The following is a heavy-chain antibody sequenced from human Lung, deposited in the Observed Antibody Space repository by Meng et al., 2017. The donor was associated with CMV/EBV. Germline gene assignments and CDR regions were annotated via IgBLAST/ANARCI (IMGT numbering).Heavy chain of an antibody. V-gene: IGHV1-18*01. CDR1: GYTFGSYG. Sequence: QVHLLQSRLEVKKPGASVGVSCKASGYTFGSYGICWVRQAPGQGLEWMGWFVNYVDTYPAPKFQGRVTMTTDTHTNTAFMELRSLTSDDTAVYYCTSGTPGRSYCDYWGQGTLVTVSS. CDR2: FVNYVDT. D-gene: IGHD2-15*01. CDR3: TSGTPGRSYCDY. J-gene: IGHJ4*02.